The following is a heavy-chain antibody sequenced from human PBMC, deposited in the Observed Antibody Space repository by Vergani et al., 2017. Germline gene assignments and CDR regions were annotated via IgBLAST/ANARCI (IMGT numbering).Heavy chain of an antibody. J-gene: IGHJ6*03. Sequence: EVQLVESGGGLIHPGGSLRLSCEGSGFSFSGYWMHWVRQSPEKGLVWVSRIKSDGSITNYADSVKGRFTISRDNSKNTLYLQMNSLRAEDTAVYYCARDPWYYDFWSGQGRAGYYYMDVWGKGTTVTVSS. CDR1: GFSFSGYW. V-gene: IGHV3-74*01. D-gene: IGHD3-3*01. CDR3: ARDPWYYDFWSGQGRAGYYYMDV. CDR2: IKSDGSIT.